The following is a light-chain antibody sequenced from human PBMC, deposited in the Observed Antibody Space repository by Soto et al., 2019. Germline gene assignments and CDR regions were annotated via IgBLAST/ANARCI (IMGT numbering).Light chain of an antibody. Sequence: QAVVTQEPSLTVSPGGTVTLTCASSTGAVTSGYYPNWFQQKPGQAPRTLIYDTSNRQSWTPARFSGSLLGGKAALTLSGAQTEDEAEYYCLLSHGRARVFGGGTKLTVL. J-gene: IGLJ3*02. CDR3: LLSHGRARV. CDR2: DTS. CDR1: TGAVTSGYY. V-gene: IGLV7-46*01.